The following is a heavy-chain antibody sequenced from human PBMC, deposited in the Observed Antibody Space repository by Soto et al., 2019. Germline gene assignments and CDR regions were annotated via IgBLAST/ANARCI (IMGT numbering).Heavy chain of an antibody. V-gene: IGHV4-39*07. J-gene: IGHJ3*02. CDR3: ASKFGELLADAFDI. D-gene: IGHD3-10*01. Sequence: PSETLSLTCTVSGASIRSSTFYWGWIRQTPGKGLEWIGEIYHSGSINHNPSLKSRVTMSVDKSKNQFSLKMTSVTAADTGVYYCASKFGELLADAFDIWGQGTVVTVSS. CDR2: IYHSGSI. CDR1: GASIRSSTFY.